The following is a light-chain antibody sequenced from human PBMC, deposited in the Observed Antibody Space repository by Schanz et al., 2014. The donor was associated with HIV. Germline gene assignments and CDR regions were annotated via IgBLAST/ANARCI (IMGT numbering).Light chain of an antibody. CDR2: DAS. J-gene: IGKJ4*01. CDR3: QQRSNWPLT. Sequence: EIVLTQSPGTLSVSPGERATLSCRASQSINGNFLGWYQQKPGQAPRLLIYDASNRATGIPARFSGSGSGTDFTLTISSLEPEDFAVYYCQQRSNWPLTFGGGTKVEIK. CDR1: QSINGNF. V-gene: IGKV3-11*01.